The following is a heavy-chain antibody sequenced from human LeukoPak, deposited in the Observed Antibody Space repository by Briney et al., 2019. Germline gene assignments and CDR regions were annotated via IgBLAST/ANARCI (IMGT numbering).Heavy chain of an antibody. CDR1: GGSISSSSYI. CDR3: ARVRWNDRGVWFDP. Sequence: SETLSLTCNVSGGSISSSSYIWGWIRQPPGKGLEWIGSIFYSGNTYYNPSLKSRVTISVDTSKNQFSLKLSSVTAADTAVYYCARVRWNDRGVWFDPWGQGTLVTVSS. V-gene: IGHV4-39*07. J-gene: IGHJ5*02. CDR2: IFYSGNT. D-gene: IGHD1-1*01.